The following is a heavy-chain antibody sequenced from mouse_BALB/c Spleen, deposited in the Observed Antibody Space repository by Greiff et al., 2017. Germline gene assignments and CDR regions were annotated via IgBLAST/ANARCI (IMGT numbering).Heavy chain of an antibody. V-gene: IGHV5-9-3*01. CDR3: ARRGVYYDYDEYDFDY. D-gene: IGHD2-4*01. CDR2: ISSGGSYT. Sequence: EVQRVESGGGLVKPGGSLKLSCAASGFTFSSYAMSWVRQTPEKRLEWVATISSGGSYTYYPDSVKGRFTIARDNAKNTLYLQMSSLRSEDTAMYYCARRGVYYDYDEYDFDYWGQGTTLTVSS. CDR1: GFTFSSYA. J-gene: IGHJ2*01.